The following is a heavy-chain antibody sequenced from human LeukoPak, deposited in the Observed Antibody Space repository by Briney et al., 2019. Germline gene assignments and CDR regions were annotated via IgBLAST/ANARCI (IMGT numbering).Heavy chain of an antibody. J-gene: IGHJ6*03. Sequence: GASVKVPCKASGYTFTSYYMHWVRQAPGQGLEWVGIINPSGGSTSYAQKFQGRVTMTRDTSTSTVYMELSSLRSEDTAVYYCAAHRSGYSPFYYYMDVWGKGTTVTVSS. D-gene: IGHD3-22*01. V-gene: IGHV1-46*03. CDR1: GYTFTSYY. CDR2: INPSGGST. CDR3: AAHRSGYSPFYYYMDV.